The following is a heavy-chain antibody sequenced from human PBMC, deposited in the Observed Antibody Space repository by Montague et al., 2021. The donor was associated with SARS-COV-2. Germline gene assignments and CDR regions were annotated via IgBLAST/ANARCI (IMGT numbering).Heavy chain of an antibody. D-gene: IGHD5-12*01. J-gene: IGHJ4*02. CDR3: ARHERQWRRLYPYYFDY. CDR2: IYYSGST. CDR1: GGSISSSSYY. V-gene: IGHV4-39*01. Sequence: SETLPLTCTVSGGSISSSSYYWGWIRQPPGKGLEWFGSIYYSGSTYYNPSLKSRVTISVDTSRNQFSLKLSSVTAADTAVYYCARHERQWRRLYPYYFDYWGQGTLVTVSS.